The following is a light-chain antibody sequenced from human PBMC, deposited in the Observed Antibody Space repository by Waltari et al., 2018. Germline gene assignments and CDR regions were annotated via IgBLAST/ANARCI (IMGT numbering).Light chain of an antibody. J-gene: IGLJ3*02. Sequence: QSALTQPASVSGSPGQSITISCTGTSSDVGSHNYVSWYQQHPGNAPKLLISDVAKRPAGFSLRFSGTKSGNTASLTISGRQPEDEADYYCSSYANSDTWVFGGWTKLTVL. V-gene: IGLV2-14*03. CDR2: DVA. CDR1: SSDVGSHNY. CDR3: SSYANSDTWV.